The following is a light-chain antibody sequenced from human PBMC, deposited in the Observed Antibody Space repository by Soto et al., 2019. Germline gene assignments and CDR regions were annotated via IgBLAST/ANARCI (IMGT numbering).Light chain of an antibody. Sequence: EIVLTQSPGTLSLSPGERATLSCRASQSVSSSYLAWYQQKPGQAPRLLIYGASSRATGIPDRFSGSGSGTDFTFTISRLEPEDVAVYYCQQYGSSRPYTFGQGTKLDIK. J-gene: IGKJ2*01. CDR1: QSVSSSY. V-gene: IGKV3-20*01. CDR3: QQYGSSRPYT. CDR2: GAS.